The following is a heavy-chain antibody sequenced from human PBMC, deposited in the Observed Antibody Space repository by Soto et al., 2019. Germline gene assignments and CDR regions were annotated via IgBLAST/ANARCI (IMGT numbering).Heavy chain of an antibody. CDR2: IYYSGST. CDR3: ARGVNDFWSGYYTTRNSPYYYYMDV. D-gene: IGHD3-3*01. CDR1: GGSISSYY. J-gene: IGHJ6*03. Sequence: PSETLSLTCTVSGGSISSYYWSWIRQPPGKGLEWIGYIYYSGSTNYNPSPKSRVTISVDTSKNQFSLKLSSVTAADTAVYYCARGVNDFWSGYYTTRNSPYYYYMDVWGKGTTVTVSS. V-gene: IGHV4-59*01.